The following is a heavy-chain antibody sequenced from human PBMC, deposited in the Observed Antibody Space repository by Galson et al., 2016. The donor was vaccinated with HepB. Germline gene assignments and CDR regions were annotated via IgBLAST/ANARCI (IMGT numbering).Heavy chain of an antibody. J-gene: IGHJ4*02. CDR2: IYSGGTT. Sequence: SLRLSCAASGFTVSNNYMTWVRQAPGKGLEYVSVIYSGGTTYYADSVKGRFTISRDNSQNSQFPQMNTLRAEDTAVYFCVRGVYGDHGWFDYWGQGTLVTVSS. D-gene: IGHD4-17*01. CDR1: GFTVSNNY. V-gene: IGHV3-66*02. CDR3: VRGVYGDHGWFDY.